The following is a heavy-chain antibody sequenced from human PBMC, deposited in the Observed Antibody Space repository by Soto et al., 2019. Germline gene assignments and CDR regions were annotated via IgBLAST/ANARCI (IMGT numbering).Heavy chain of an antibody. D-gene: IGHD5-18*01. J-gene: IGHJ6*02. V-gene: IGHV4-59*01. CDR3: ASSPRRGYSYGYGYYYYYGMDV. CDR2: IYYSGST. CDR1: GGSISSYY. Sequence: PSETLSLTCTVSGGSISSYYLSWIRQPPGKGLEWIGYIYYSGSTNYNPSLKSRVTISVDTSKNQFSLKLSSVTAADTAVYYCASSPRRGYSYGYGYYYYYGMDVWGQGTTVTVSS.